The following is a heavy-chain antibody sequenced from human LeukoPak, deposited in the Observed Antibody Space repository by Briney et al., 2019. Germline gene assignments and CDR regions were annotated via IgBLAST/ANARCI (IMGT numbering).Heavy chain of an antibody. CDR1: SGSIINSNYY. J-gene: IGHJ3*02. CDR2: IYSGGTT. Sequence: SETLSLTCSVSSGSIINSNYYWGWIRQPPGKGLESIGTIYSGGTTFYTPSFQSRVSISVDTSKRQFSLKLSSMTAADTAIYFCVRGATAHDAFDIWGQGTMVTVAS. CDR3: VRGATAHDAFDI. V-gene: IGHV4-39*01. D-gene: IGHD6-13*01.